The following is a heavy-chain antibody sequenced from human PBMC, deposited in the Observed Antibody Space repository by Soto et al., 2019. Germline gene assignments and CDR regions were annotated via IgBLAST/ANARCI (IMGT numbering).Heavy chain of an antibody. Sequence: SGSLSHTCMVSGGTIGDYSRNCIRQPPGKGLEWIWYIFYRGETKYNPSHSLWSRVTISTDTSKNQVSLTLTSVTAADTAVYYCARGSNSNFEGPIVWGQGTLVTVS. J-gene: IGHJ4*02. CDR3: ARGSNSNFEGPIV. V-gene: IGHV4-59*13. D-gene: IGHD4-4*01. CDR2: IFYRGET. CDR1: GGTIGDYS.